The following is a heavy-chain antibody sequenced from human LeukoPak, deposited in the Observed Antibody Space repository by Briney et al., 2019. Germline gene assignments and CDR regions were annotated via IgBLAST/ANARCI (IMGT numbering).Heavy chain of an antibody. CDR3: ASADRLRVHDAFDI. CDR2: ISSSGSTI. D-gene: IGHD3-10*01. V-gene: IGHV3-48*03. Sequence: PGGSLRLSCAASGFTFSSYEMNWVRQAPGKGLEWVSYISSSGSTIYYADSVKGRFTISRDNAKNSLYLQMNSLRAEDTAVYYCASADRLRVHDAFDIWGQGTMVTVSS. CDR1: GFTFSSYE. J-gene: IGHJ3*02.